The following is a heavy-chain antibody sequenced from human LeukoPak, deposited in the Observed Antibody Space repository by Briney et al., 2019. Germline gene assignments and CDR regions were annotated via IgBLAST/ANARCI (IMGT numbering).Heavy chain of an antibody. CDR2: ISAYNGHT. CDR1: GYTFTSYG. D-gene: IGHD3-22*01. Sequence: EASVKVSCKASGYTFTSYGISWVRQAPGQGLEWMGWISAYNGHTNYAQKLQGRVNMTADTSTSTAYMELRSLRSDDTAVYYCARPNVAFFESSGAHAFDIWGQGTMVTVSS. V-gene: IGHV1-18*01. CDR3: ARPNVAFFESSGAHAFDI. J-gene: IGHJ3*02.